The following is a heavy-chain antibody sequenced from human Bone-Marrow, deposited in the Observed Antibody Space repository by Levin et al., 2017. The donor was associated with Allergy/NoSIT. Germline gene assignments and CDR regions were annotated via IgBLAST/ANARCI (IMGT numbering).Heavy chain of an antibody. CDR1: GFVFSNYW. CDR3: AVFGELFRGHDGFDH. D-gene: IGHD3-10*01. V-gene: IGHV3-74*01. Sequence: SGGSLRLSCAASGFVFSNYWMHWVRQAPGKGLVWVSRMNIDGSSTAYAGSVKGRFTISRDNAENKLYLQMNNLRAEDTAMYFCAVFGELFRGHDGFDHWGQGTLVTVSS. CDR2: MNIDGSST. J-gene: IGHJ4*02.